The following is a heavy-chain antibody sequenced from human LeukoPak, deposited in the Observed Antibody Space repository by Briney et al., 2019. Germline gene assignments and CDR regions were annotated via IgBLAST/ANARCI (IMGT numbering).Heavy chain of an antibody. CDR1: RFTFDDYG. Sequence: PGGSLRLSCAASRFTFDDYGMSWVRQAPGKGLEWVSAINWNGGSTTYADSVRGRFTISRDNAKNSLYLQMNSLRAEDTAFYYCAREVSPSRGDYFDYWGQGTLVTVSS. CDR2: INWNGGST. D-gene: IGHD4-17*01. J-gene: IGHJ4*02. CDR3: AREVSPSRGDYFDY. V-gene: IGHV3-20*04.